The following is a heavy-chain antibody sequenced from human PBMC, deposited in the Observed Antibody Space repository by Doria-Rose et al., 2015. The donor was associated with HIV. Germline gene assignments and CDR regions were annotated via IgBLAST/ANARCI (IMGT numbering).Heavy chain of an antibody. CDR1: GSLRGYY. CDR2: INDSGST. V-gene: IGHV4-34*01. D-gene: IGHD6-6*01. J-gene: IGHJ4*02. Sequence: GSLRGYYWAWIRQHPLKGLAWIGEINDSGSTNYSPSLKSRVTISVDTSKSQFSLKLSSVTAADTAVYYCARERPRLDYWGQGTRGTVSA. CDR3: ARERPRLDY.